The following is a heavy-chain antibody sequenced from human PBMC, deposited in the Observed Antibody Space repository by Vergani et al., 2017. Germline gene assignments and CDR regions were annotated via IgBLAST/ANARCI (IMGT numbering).Heavy chain of an antibody. D-gene: IGHD1-14*01. CDR2: IRSKAYGGTT. J-gene: IGHJ4*02. CDR3: TRDGPGPFDY. V-gene: IGHV3-49*03. CDR1: GFTFGDYA. Sequence: EVQLVKSGGGLVQPGRSLRLSCTASGFTFGDYAMSWFRQAPGKGLEWVGFIRSKAYGGTTEYAASVKGRFTISRDDSKSIAYLQMNSLKTEDTAVYYCTRDGPGPFDYWGQGTLVTVSS.